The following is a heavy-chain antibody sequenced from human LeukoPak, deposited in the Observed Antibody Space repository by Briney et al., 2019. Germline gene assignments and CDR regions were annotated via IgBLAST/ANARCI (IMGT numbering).Heavy chain of an antibody. CDR3: VSHSDPLTGYSFDF. CDR1: GFSVRNNY. Sequence: PGGSLSLSCAASGFSVRNNYMTWVRQAPGKGLEWVSIIYDSGDSYYADSVKGGFTIARDNSKNTVSLQMNSLRVDDTAVYYCVSHSDPLTGYSFDFWGQGIMVTVAS. V-gene: IGHV3-66*04. D-gene: IGHD3-9*01. J-gene: IGHJ4*02. CDR2: IYDSGDS.